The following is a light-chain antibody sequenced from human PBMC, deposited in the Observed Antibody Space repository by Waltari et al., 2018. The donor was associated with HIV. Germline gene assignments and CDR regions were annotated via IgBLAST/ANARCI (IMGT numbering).Light chain of an antibody. CDR1: SSNIGSNT. J-gene: IGLJ2*01. Sequence: QSVLTQPPSASGTPGQRVTISCSGSSSNIGSNTVNWYQQLPGTAPKLLLYSHNRRPSGVLARFSGSKSGTSASLAISGLQSEDEADYYCAAWDDSLNGPGVVFGGGTKLTVL. CDR3: AAWDDSLNGPGVV. CDR2: SHN. V-gene: IGLV1-44*01.